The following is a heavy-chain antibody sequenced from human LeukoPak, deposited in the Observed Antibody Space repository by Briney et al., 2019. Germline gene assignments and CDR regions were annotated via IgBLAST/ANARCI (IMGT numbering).Heavy chain of an antibody. V-gene: IGHV1-18*01. CDR1: GYTFTSYG. CDR3: AMGVGYCTNGVCYTVY. CDR2: ISAYNGNT. D-gene: IGHD2-8*01. J-gene: IGHJ4*02. Sequence: ASVKVSCKASGYTFTSYGISWVRQAPGQGLEWMGWISAYNGNTNYAQKLQGRVTMTTDTSTSTAYMDMRNLSSDDTAVYYCAMGVGYCTNGVCYTVYWGQGTLVTVSS.